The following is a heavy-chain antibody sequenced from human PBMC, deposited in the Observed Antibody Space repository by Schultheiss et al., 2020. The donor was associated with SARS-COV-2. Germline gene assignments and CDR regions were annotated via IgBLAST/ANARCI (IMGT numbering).Heavy chain of an antibody. CDR3: ARGSHWQWAEYGMDV. CDR1: GYTFTSYG. CDR2: IIPIFGTA. D-gene: IGHD6-19*01. J-gene: IGHJ6*02. V-gene: IGHV1-69*13. Sequence: SVKVSCKASGYTFTSYGISWVRQAPGQGLEWMGGIIPIFGTANYAQKFQGRVTITADESTSTAYMELSSLRSEDTAVYYCARGSHWQWAEYGMDVWGQGTTVTVSS.